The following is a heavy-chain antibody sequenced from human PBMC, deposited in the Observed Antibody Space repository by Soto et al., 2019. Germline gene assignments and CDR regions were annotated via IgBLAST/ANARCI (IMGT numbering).Heavy chain of an antibody. D-gene: IGHD6-19*01. V-gene: IGHV5-51*01. CDR1: GYSFTSYW. CDR3: ARLGIAVAGTYGMDV. Sequence: PGESLKISCKGSGYSFTSYWIGRVRQMPGKGLEWMGIIYPGDSDTRYSPSFQGQVTISADKSISTAYLQWSSLKASDTAMYYCARLGIAVAGTYGMDVWGQGTPVTVSS. J-gene: IGHJ6*02. CDR2: IYPGDSDT.